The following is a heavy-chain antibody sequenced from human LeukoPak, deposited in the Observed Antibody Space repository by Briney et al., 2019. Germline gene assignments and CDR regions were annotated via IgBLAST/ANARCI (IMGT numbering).Heavy chain of an antibody. CDR1: GFTFSSYV. J-gene: IGHJ3*02. V-gene: IGHV3-23*01. CDR2: ISTSGGNS. Sequence: GGSLRLSCAASGFTFSSYVMSWVREAPGKGLEWVSSISTSGGNSYFADSVRGRFTISRDNSKNTVYVQMRSLRADDAAVYYCAKGLTDAFDIWGQGTMVTVSS. D-gene: IGHD3-16*01. CDR3: AKGLTDAFDI.